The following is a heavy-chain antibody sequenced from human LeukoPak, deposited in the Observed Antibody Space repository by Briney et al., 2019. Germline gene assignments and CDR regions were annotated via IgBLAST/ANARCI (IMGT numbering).Heavy chain of an antibody. V-gene: IGHV3-15*01. CDR2: IKSNADGGTT. J-gene: IGHJ4*02. CDR1: GFTFSNAW. Sequence: GGSLRLSCAASGFTFSNAWMSWVRQAPGKGLEWVGRIKSNADGGTTDYAAPVKGRFIILRDDSENTLYLQMNSLKTEDTAVYYCSTDDGYFDYWGQGTLV. CDR3: STDDGYFDY.